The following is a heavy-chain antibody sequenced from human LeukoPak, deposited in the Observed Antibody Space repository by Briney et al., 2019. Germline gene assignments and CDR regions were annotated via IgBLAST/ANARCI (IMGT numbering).Heavy chain of an antibody. D-gene: IGHD3-3*01. CDR1: GFTFSTSW. J-gene: IGHJ4*02. V-gene: IGHV3-74*01. CDR3: AREGLYYGSSFDY. CDR2: INNEGGST. Sequence: GGSLRLSCAASGFTFSTSWMHWVRQVPGKGLVWVSRINNEGGSTSYAAFVKGRFTISRDNAKNTLYMQMNSLRAEDTAVYHCAREGLYYGSSFDYWGQGTLVTVSS.